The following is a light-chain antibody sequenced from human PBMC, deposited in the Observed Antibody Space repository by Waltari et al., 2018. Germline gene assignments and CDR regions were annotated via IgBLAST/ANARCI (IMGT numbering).Light chain of an antibody. CDR3: CAYAGDFL. CDR2: DVE. V-gene: IGLV2-11*01. Sequence: QPALTQPRSVSGSPGQSVTISCPGRSSDVGGYDYVSWYRQYPGTAPKLILHDVEKRPSVIPDRFSGSKSGNTASRTSACRQDYAEAVYYCCAYAGDFLFCRRTKLTVL. J-gene: IGLJ2*01. CDR1: SSDVGGYDY.